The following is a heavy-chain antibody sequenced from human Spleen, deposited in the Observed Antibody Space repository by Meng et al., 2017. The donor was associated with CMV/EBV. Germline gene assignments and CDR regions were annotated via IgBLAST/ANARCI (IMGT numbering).Heavy chain of an antibody. CDR1: GFSLSNAKVG. V-gene: IGHV2-26*01. CDR2: IFSNDEK. J-gene: IGHJ4*02. CDR3: ARSLRGYVFDY. Sequence: SGPTLVKPTETLTLTCTVSGFSLSNAKVGVSWIRQPPGKALEWLAHIFSNDEKSYSTSLKRRLSIYKDTSRSQVVLTMTNMDPEDTATYYCARSLRGYVFDYWGQGTLVTVSS. D-gene: IGHD5-12*01.